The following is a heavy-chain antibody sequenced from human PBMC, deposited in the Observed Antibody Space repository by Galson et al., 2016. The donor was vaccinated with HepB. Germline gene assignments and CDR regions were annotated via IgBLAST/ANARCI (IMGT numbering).Heavy chain of an antibody. CDR1: GFTFSSYG. D-gene: IGHD6-19*01. J-gene: IGHJ6*02. CDR2: ISYDGSNR. Sequence: SLRLSCAASGFTFSSYGMQWVRQAPGKGLEWVAVISYDGSNRQYADSVKGRITISRDNSKSTLYLEMNSLSAEDTAVYYCAKDRSSGWYRGMDVWGQGTTVTVSS. CDR3: AKDRSSGWYRGMDV. V-gene: IGHV3-30*18.